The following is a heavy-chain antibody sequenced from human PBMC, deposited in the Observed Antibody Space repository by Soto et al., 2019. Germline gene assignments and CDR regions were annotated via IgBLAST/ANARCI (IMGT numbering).Heavy chain of an antibody. CDR2: ISYDGSNK. J-gene: IGHJ6*02. V-gene: IGHV3-30*18. Sequence: GGSLRLSCAASGFTFSSYGIHWVRQAPGKGLEWVAVISYDGSNKYYADSVKGRFTISRDNSKNTLYLQMNSLRAEDTAVYYCAQVISGRGVNYYYYGMDVWGQGTTVTVSS. CDR1: GFTFSSYG. CDR3: AQVISGRGVNYYYYGMDV. D-gene: IGHD3-10*01.